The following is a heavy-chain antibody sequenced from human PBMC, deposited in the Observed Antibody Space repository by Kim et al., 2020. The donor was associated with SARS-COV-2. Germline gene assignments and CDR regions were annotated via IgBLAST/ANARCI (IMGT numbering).Heavy chain of an antibody. CDR2: ISSSSSYI. CDR1: GFTFSSYS. Sequence: GGSLRLSSAASGFTFSSYSMNWVRQAPGKGLEWISSISSSSSYIYYADSVKGRFTISRDNARASLYLQMNSLRAEDTAVYYCARVLTSGWSYFDYWGQGT. J-gene: IGHJ4*02. D-gene: IGHD6-19*01. V-gene: IGHV3-21*04. CDR3: ARVLTSGWSYFDY.